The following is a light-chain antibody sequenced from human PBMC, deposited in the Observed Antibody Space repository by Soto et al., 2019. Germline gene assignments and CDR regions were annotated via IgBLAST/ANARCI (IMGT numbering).Light chain of an antibody. CDR3: CSYAGTSTFLV. CDR1: SSDVGSYNL. V-gene: IGLV2-23*02. CDR2: EVT. Sequence: QYALTQPASVSGSPGQSITISCTGTSSDVGSYNLVSWYQHHPGKAPKLIIYEVTKRPSGVSYRFSGSKSGNKASLTISWLQAEDEAVYHCCSYAGTSTFLVFGGGTKLTVL. J-gene: IGLJ2*01.